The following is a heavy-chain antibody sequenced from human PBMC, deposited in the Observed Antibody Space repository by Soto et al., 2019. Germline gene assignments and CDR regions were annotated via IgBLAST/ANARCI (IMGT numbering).Heavy chain of an antibody. CDR2: IKQDGSEK. D-gene: IGHD1-1*01. J-gene: IGHJ5*02. Sequence: GGSLRLSCATSGFMFSDYWMNWVRQAPGKGPEWVANIKQDGSEKYYVDSVKGRFNISRDNTKNSLYLQMYTLKVEDTAVYYSAKSDRDDSRDSQYNWFDPWGQGTLVTVSS. V-gene: IGHV3-7*05. CDR1: GFMFSDYW. CDR3: AKSDRDDSRDSQYNWFDP.